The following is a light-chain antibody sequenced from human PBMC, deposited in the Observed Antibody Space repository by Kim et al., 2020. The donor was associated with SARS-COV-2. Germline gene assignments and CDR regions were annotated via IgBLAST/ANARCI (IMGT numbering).Light chain of an antibody. Sequence: SVSPGQTASLTCSGDKLGDKYSCWYQQKPGQSPVLVIYQDSKRPSGIPERFSGSNSGNTATLTISGTQAMDEADYYCQAWDSSTARFGGGTQLTVL. J-gene: IGLJ2*01. CDR2: QDS. CDR3: QAWDSSTAR. V-gene: IGLV3-1*01. CDR1: KLGDKY.